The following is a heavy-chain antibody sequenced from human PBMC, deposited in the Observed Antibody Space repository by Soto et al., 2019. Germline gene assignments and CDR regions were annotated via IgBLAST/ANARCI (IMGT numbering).Heavy chain of an antibody. J-gene: IGHJ3*02. CDR3: ARDKSGYGPATAFDI. CDR2: IYYSGST. CDR1: GGSISSGGYY. Sequence: SETLSLTCTVSGGSISSGGYYWGWIRQYPGKGLEWIGYIYYSGSTYYNPSPKSRVTISVDTSKNQFSLKLSSVTAADTAVYYCARDKSGYGPATAFDIWGQGTMVTVSS. D-gene: IGHD5-12*01. V-gene: IGHV4-31*03.